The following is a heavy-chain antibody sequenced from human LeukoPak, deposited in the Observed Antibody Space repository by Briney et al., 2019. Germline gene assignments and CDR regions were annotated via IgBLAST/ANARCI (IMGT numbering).Heavy chain of an antibody. Sequence: ASVKVSCKASGYTFTSYAMHWVRQAPGQRLEWMGWINAGSGSTKYSQKFPGRVTITRDTSASTAYMELSSLRSEDTAVYYCARGRGSRAGIAVAGVYYYYGMDVWGQGTTVTVSS. CDR3: ARGRGSRAGIAVAGVYYYYGMDV. D-gene: IGHD6-19*01. J-gene: IGHJ6*02. CDR2: INAGSGST. CDR1: GYTFTSYA. V-gene: IGHV1-3*01.